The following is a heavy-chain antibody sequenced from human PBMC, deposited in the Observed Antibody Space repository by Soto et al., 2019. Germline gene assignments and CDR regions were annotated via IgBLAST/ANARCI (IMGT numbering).Heavy chain of an antibody. CDR2: IYSGGST. J-gene: IGHJ4*02. CDR1: GFTVSSNY. Sequence: GGSLRLSCAASGFTVSSNYMSWVRQAPGKGLEWVSVIYSGGSTYYPDSVKGRFTISRDTSKNTLYLQMNSLRAEDTAEYYGGGTDSLYSSGWYEGPEDYWGQGTMVTVSS. CDR3: GGTDSLYSSGWYEGPEDY. V-gene: IGHV3-66*01. D-gene: IGHD6-19*01.